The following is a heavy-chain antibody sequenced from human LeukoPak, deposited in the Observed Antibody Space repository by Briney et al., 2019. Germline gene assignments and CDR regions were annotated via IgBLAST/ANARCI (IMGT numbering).Heavy chain of an antibody. CDR2: IRSSTNNYAT. J-gene: IGHJ4*02. CDR3: TGGSGWYSPDY. Sequence: GGSLRLSCAASGFTLSGSAMLWVRQASGKGLEWVGLIRSSTNNYATAYAASVRGRFTISRDASKDTTYLQMNSLKTEDTAVYYCTGGSGWYSPDYWGQGTLVTVSS. V-gene: IGHV3-73*01. D-gene: IGHD6-19*01. CDR1: GFTLSGSA.